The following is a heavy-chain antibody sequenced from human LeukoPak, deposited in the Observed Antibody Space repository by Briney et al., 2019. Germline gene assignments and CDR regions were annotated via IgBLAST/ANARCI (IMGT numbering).Heavy chain of an antibody. D-gene: IGHD3-10*01. Sequence: GGSLRLSCAASGFTFSSYWMSWVRQAPGKGLEWVANIKQDGSEKYYVDSVKGRFTISRDNSKNTLYLQMNSLRAEDTAVYYCAGVRGVIISPAYWGQGTLVTVSS. J-gene: IGHJ4*02. V-gene: IGHV3-7*01. CDR2: IKQDGSEK. CDR3: AGVRGVIISPAY. CDR1: GFTFSSYW.